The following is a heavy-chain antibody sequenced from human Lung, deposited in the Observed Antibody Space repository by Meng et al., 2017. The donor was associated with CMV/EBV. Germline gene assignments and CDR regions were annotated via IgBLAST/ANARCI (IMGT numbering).Heavy chain of an antibody. Sequence: SETLSLXCTVSGGSISSYYWSWIRQPPGKGLEWIGYIYYSGSTNYNPSLKSRVTISVDTSKNQFSLKLSSVTAADTAVYYCASVTGSSDSSGYYYYYGMDVXRHGXTVTVSS. CDR2: IYYSGST. CDR3: ASVTGSSDSSGYYYYYGMDV. V-gene: IGHV4-59*01. CDR1: GGSISSYY. J-gene: IGHJ6*02. D-gene: IGHD3-22*01.